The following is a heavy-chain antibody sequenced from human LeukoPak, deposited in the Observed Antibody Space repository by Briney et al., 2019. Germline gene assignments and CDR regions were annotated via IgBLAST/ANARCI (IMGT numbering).Heavy chain of an antibody. CDR3: ARDLYGDYWYFDL. CDR2: INSDGSEI. V-gene: IGHV3-74*01. Sequence: QPGGSLRLSCAASGFTFSSYWIHWVRQGPGKGLVWVSRINSDGSEIRYADSVKGRFTISRDNAKNTVYLQMNSLRAEDTAVYYCARDLYGDYWYFDLWGRGTLVTVSS. J-gene: IGHJ2*01. CDR1: GFTFSSYW. D-gene: IGHD4-17*01.